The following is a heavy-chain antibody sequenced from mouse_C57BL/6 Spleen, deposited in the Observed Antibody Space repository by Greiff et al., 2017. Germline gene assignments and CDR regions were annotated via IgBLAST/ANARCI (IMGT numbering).Heavy chain of an antibody. D-gene: IGHD1-1*01. CDR2: IDPANGNT. CDR3: AVYYYGSSYDAMDY. Sequence: EVKLQQSVAELVRPGASVKLSCTASGFNIKNTYMHWVKQRPEHGLEWIGRIDPANGNTKYAPKFQGKATITADTSSNTAYLQLSSLTSEDTAIYYCAVYYYGSSYDAMDYWGQGTSVTVSS. CDR1: GFNIKNTY. V-gene: IGHV14-3*01. J-gene: IGHJ4*01.